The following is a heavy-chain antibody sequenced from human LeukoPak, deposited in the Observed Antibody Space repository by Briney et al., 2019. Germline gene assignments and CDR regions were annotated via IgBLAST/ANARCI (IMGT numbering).Heavy chain of an antibody. D-gene: IGHD3-10*01. CDR2: IYPNNGAT. V-gene: IGHV1-2*02. CDR3: ARDGPAQMVEFDN. Sequence: ATVKVSCKASGYTFSGSGWYLYWLRQAPGQGLECLGWIYPNNGATSYAQKFQGRVAMTRDTSVRTAYMELSRLRPDDTAVYFCARDGPAQMVEFDNWGQGTLVTVSS. J-gene: IGHJ4*02. CDR1: GYTFSGSGWY.